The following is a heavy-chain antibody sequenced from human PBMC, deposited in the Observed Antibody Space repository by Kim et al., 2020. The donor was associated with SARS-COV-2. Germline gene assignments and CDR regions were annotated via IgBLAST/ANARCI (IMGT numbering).Heavy chain of an antibody. CDR2: INPKSGTA. J-gene: IGHJ4*02. CDR1: GYTFTSYD. V-gene: IGHV1-46*01. D-gene: IGHD3-10*01. Sequence: ASVKVSCKTSGYTFTSYDIHWLRQAPGQGLEWMGMINPKSGTANYGQKFQGKFTLTRDTSTSTVYMEWRSLRSDDTAVYFGARNYYAAGGYYTSFDNRGQ. CDR3: ARNYYAAGGYYTSFDN.